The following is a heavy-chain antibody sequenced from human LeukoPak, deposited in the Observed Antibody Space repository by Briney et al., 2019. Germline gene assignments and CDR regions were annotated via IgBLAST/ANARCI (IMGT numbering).Heavy chain of an antibody. J-gene: IGHJ6*02. V-gene: IGHV4-34*01. CDR1: GGSFSGYY. D-gene: IGHD3-10*01. CDR3: AREGAEILWFGELFGYGMDV. Sequence: SETLSLTCAVYGGSFSGYYWSWIRQPPGKGLEWIGEINHSGSTNYNPSLKSRVTISVDTSKNQFSLKLSSVTAADTAVYYCAREGAEILWFGELFGYGMDVWGQGTTVTVSS. CDR2: INHSGST.